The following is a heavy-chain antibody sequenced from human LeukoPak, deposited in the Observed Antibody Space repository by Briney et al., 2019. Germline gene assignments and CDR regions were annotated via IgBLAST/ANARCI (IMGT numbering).Heavy chain of an antibody. D-gene: IGHD6-6*01. CDR2: ISGSGAST. CDR1: GFTFSNCA. Sequence: GGSLRLSCAASGFTFSNCAMSWVRQAPGKGLEWVSAISGSGASTYYADSVKGRFTISRDNSKNTLYLQMNSLRAEDTAVYYCAKSPGSSSSSGRGDYWGQGTLVTVSS. J-gene: IGHJ4*02. V-gene: IGHV3-23*01. CDR3: AKSPGSSSSSGRGDY.